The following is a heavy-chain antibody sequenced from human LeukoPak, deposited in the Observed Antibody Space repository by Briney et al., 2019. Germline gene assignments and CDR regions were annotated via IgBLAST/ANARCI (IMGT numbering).Heavy chain of an antibody. V-gene: IGHV4-39*01. D-gene: IGHD3-3*01. CDR3: ARRFYDFWSGYHHFDY. CDR2: IYYSGGT. CDR1: GGSISSSSYY. J-gene: IGHJ4*02. Sequence: SETLSLTCTVSGGSISSSSYYWGWIRQPPGKGLEWIGSIYYSGGTYYNPSLKSRVTISVDTSKNQFSLKLSSVTAADTAVYYCARRFYDFWSGYHHFDYWGQGTLVTVSS.